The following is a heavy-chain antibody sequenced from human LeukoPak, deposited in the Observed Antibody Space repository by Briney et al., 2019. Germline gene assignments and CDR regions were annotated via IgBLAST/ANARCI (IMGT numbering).Heavy chain of an antibody. J-gene: IGHJ6*02. V-gene: IGHV3-30*18. CDR3: AKGLAVPATYYGMDV. Sequence: GRSLRLSCAASGFTFSSYGMHWVRQAPGKGLEWVAVISYDGSNKYYADSVKGRFTTSRDNSKNTLYLQMNSLRAEDTAVYYCAKGLAVPATYYGMDVWGQGTTVTVSS. CDR1: GFTFSSYG. CDR2: ISYDGSNK.